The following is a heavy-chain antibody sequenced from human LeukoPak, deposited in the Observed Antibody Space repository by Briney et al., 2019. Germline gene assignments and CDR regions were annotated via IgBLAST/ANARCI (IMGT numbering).Heavy chain of an antibody. V-gene: IGHV3-21*01. D-gene: IGHD5-18*01. Sequence: GGSLRLSCAASGFTFSSYSMNWVRQAPGKGLEWVSSISRSSSYIYYADSVKGRFTISRDNAKNSLYLQMNSLRAEDTAVYYCARVIGDTAMVPNYYYYYGMDVWGKGTPVTVSS. CDR1: GFTFSSYS. J-gene: IGHJ6*04. CDR3: ARVIGDTAMVPNYYYYYGMDV. CDR2: ISRSSSYI.